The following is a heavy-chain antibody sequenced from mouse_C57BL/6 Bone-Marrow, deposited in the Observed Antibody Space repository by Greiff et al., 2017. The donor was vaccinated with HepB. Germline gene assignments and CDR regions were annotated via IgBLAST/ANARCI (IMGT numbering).Heavy chain of an antibody. D-gene: IGHD2-1*01. CDR1: GFTFSDYY. J-gene: IGHJ4*01. V-gene: IGHV5-16*01. CDR2: INYDGSST. CDR3: ARGLLWYRGAMDY. Sequence: EVKLMESEGGLVQPGSSMKLSCTASGFTFSDYYMAWVRQVPEKGLEWVANINYDGSSTYYLDSLKSRFIISRDNAKNTLYLQMSSLKSEDTATYYCARGLLWYRGAMDYWGQGTSVTVSS.